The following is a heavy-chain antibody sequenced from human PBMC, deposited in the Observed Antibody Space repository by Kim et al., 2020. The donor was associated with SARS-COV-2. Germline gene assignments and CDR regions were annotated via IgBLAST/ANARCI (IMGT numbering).Heavy chain of an antibody. D-gene: IGHD3-10*01. CDR2: IFYSGSA. V-gene: IGHV4-59*01. CDR3: AGWSGRYAVH. J-gene: IGHJ4*02. Sequence: SETLSLTCTVSGGSISSYYWSWIRQPPGKRLEWIGYIFYSGSANYNPSLKSRVTISVDTSKNQFSLRLSSVTAADTAVYYCAGWSGRYAVHCGQGTLVTV. CDR1: GGSISSYY.